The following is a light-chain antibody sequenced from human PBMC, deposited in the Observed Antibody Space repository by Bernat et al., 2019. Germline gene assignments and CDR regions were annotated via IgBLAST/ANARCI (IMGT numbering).Light chain of an antibody. J-gene: IGLJ3*02. V-gene: IGLV3-1*01. Sequence: SYDLTQPPSVSVSPGQTASITCSGDKLGSKYTCWYQQKPGQSPVVVIYRDDKRPSGIPERFSASHSGNTATLTISGAQATDEAEYYCQAGESSIGVFGGGTKLTVL. CDR3: QAGESSIGV. CDR1: KLGSKY. CDR2: RDD.